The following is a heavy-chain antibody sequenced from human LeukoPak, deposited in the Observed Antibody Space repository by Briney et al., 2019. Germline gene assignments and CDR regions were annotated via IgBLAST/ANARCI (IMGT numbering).Heavy chain of an antibody. V-gene: IGHV3-33*01. CDR3: ARAPRAVAVYFDY. J-gene: IGHJ4*02. D-gene: IGHD6-19*01. CDR2: IWYDGSHK. CDR1: GFTFSSYG. Sequence: GGSLRLSCAASGFTFSSYGMHWVRQAPGKGLEWVAVIWYDGSHKYHADSVKGRFTISRDNSKNTLYLQMNSLRAEDTAVYYCARAPRAVAVYFDYWGQGTLVTVSS.